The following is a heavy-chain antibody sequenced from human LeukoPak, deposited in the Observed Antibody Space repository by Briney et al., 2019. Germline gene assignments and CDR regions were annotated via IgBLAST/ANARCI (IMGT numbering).Heavy chain of an antibody. D-gene: IGHD1-26*01. CDR3: AREDSGSYSYYFDY. J-gene: IGHJ4*02. Sequence: GGSLRLSCAASGFTFSSYAMHWVCQAPGKGLEYVSAISSNGGSTYYANSVKGRFTISRDNSKNTLYLQMGSLRAEDMAMYYCAREDSGSYSYYFDYWGQGTLVTVSS. CDR2: ISSNGGST. V-gene: IGHV3-64*01. CDR1: GFTFSSYA.